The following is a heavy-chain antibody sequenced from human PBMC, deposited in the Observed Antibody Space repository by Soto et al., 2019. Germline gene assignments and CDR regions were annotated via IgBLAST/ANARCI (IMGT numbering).Heavy chain of an antibody. CDR1: GGSFSGYY. CDR2: INHSGST. Sequence: QVQLQQWGAGLLKPSETLSLTCAVYGGSFSGYYWSWIRQPPGKGLEWIGEINHSGSTNYNPSLKSRVTISVDTSKNQFSLKLSSVTAADTAVYYCARQAARTNSAYNYWGQGTLVTVSS. D-gene: IGHD1-1*01. V-gene: IGHV4-34*01. CDR3: ARQAARTNSAYNY. J-gene: IGHJ4*02.